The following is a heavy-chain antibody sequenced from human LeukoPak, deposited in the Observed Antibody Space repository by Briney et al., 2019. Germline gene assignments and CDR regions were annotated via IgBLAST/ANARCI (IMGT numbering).Heavy chain of an antibody. J-gene: IGHJ4*02. Sequence: GGSLRLSCAASGFTFSSYWMSWVRQAPGKGLEWVANIKQDGSEKYYVDSVKGRFTISRDNAKNSLFLQMNSLRAEDTAVYYCAKYYDFWSGQRYYFHYWGQGTLVTVSS. D-gene: IGHD3-3*01. CDR3: AKYYDFWSGQRYYFHY. CDR1: GFTFSSYW. V-gene: IGHV3-7*01. CDR2: IKQDGSEK.